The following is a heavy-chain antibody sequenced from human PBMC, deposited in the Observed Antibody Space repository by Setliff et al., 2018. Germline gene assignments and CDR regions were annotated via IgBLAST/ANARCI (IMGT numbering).Heavy chain of an antibody. V-gene: IGHV4-30-4*08. CDR3: ARGTYANSWARFDF. J-gene: IGHJ4*02. CDR2: MYHNGDT. D-gene: IGHD2-15*01. CDR1: DDSTRNNNYF. Sequence: SETLSLTCAVSDDSTRNNNYFWAWIRQPPGKGLEWIGFMYHNGDTHYSPSLKSRVSLSVDTSKRQVALKLNTATAADTAVYYCARGTYANSWARFDFWGRGTLVTVSS.